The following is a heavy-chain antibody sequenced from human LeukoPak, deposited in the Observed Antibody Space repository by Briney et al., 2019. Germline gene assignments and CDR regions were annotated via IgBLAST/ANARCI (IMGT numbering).Heavy chain of an antibody. CDR2: FDPEYGET. CDR3: TTLYDILTGN. Sequence: ASVKVSCKVSGYTLTELSMHWVRQAPGKGLEWMGGFDPEYGETIYAQKFQGRVTITEDTSTDTAYMELSSLRSEDTAVYYCTTLYDILTGNWGQGTLVTVSS. CDR1: GYTLTELS. J-gene: IGHJ4*02. V-gene: IGHV1-24*01. D-gene: IGHD3-9*01.